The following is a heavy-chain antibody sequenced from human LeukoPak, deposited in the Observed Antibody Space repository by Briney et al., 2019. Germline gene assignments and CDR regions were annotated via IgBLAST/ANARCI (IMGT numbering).Heavy chain of an antibody. CDR1: GFTFDDYG. D-gene: IGHD3-22*01. CDR3: TTETRYYDSSGQIDY. V-gene: IGHV3-20*04. Sequence: PGGSLRLSCAASGFTFDDYGMSWVRQAPGKGLEWVSGINWNGGSTGYADSVKGRFTISRDNAKNSLYLQMNSLKTEDTAVYYCTTETRYYDSSGQIDYWGQGTLVTVSS. CDR2: INWNGGST. J-gene: IGHJ4*02.